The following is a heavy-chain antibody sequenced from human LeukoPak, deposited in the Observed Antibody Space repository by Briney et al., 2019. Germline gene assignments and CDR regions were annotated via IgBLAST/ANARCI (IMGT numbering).Heavy chain of an antibody. CDR2: ISSSGSTI. J-gene: IGHJ4*02. V-gene: IGHV3-48*03. Sequence: GGTLRLSCAASGFTFSSYEMNWVRQAPGKGLEWVSYISSSGSTIYYADSVKGRFTISRDNAKNSLYLQMNSLRAEDTAVYYCASWGYSGSFDYWGQGTLVTVSS. D-gene: IGHD1-26*01. CDR3: ASWGYSGSFDY. CDR1: GFTFSSYE.